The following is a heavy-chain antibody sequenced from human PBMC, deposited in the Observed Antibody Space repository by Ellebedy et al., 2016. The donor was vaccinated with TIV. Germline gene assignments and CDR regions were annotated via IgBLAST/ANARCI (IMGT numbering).Heavy chain of an antibody. CDR2: FYHSGNT. CDR3: ARRDGVMGSGGYYYYGMDV. J-gene: IGHJ6*02. CDR1: GGSISSYY. Sequence: MPSETLSLTCSVSGGSISSYYWTWIRQPPGKGLEWIAYFYHSGNTNYSPSLKSRVTISVDTSKNQFSLKLSSVTAADTAVYYCARRDGVMGSGGYYYYGMDVWGQGTTVTVSS. V-gene: IGHV4-59*08. D-gene: IGHD3-16*01.